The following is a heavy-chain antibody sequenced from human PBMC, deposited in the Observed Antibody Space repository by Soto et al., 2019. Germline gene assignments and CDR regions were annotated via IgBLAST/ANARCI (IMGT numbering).Heavy chain of an antibody. V-gene: IGHV3-23*01. CDR3: ARRGPGTYFDY. Sequence: EVQLLDSGGGLVQPGGSLRLSCAASGFTFSSYAMNWVRQAPGKGLEWVSVIRGSGDTTYYADSVKARFTISRDNSKNTLYLQMNSLRTEDAAVYYCARRGPGTYFDYWGQGTLVTVSS. CDR2: IRGSGDTT. J-gene: IGHJ4*02. D-gene: IGHD6-13*01. CDR1: GFTFSSYA.